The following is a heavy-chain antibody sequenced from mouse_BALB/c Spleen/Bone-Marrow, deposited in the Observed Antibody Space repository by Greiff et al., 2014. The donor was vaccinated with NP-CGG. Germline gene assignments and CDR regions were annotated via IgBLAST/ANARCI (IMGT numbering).Heavy chain of an antibody. Sequence: EVQVVESGGGLVQPGGSLRLSCTTSEFTFTDYYMSWVRQPPGKALEWLAFIRNKAYGYTTEYSASVRGRFTISRDNSQSILYLQMNTLRAEDSATYYCARFPMDYWGQGTSVTVSS. CDR2: IRNKAYGYTT. CDR1: EFTFTDYY. CDR3: ARFPMDY. J-gene: IGHJ4*01. V-gene: IGHV7-3*02.